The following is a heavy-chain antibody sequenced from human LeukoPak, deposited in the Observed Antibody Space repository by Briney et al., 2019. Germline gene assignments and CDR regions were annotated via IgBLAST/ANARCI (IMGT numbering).Heavy chain of an antibody. CDR3: ARIEYSSSIDC. Sequence: SETLSLTCTVSGGSISSSSYYWGWIRQPPGKGLGCIGSIFYSGRTYYNPSLKSRVTISVDTSKNQFSLKLSSVTAADTAVYYCARIEYSSSIDCWGQGILVTVSS. J-gene: IGHJ4*02. CDR1: GGSISSSSYY. V-gene: IGHV4-39*07. D-gene: IGHD6-6*01. CDR2: IFYSGRT.